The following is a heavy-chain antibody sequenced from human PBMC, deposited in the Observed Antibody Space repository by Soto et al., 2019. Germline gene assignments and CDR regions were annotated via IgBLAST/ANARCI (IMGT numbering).Heavy chain of an antibody. V-gene: IGHV1-69*13. J-gene: IGHJ6*02. Sequence: SVKVSCKASGGTFSSYAISWVRQAPGQGLEWMGGIIPIFGTANYAQKFQGRVTITADESTSTAYMELSSLRSEDTAVYYCASRKGYCSSTSCYYYYYYGMDVWGQGTTVPSP. CDR1: GGTFSSYA. CDR2: IIPIFGTA. CDR3: ASRKGYCSSTSCYYYYYYGMDV. D-gene: IGHD2-2*01.